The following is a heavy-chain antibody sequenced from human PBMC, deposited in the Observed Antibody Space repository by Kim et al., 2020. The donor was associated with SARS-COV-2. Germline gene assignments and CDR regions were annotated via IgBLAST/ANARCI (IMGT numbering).Heavy chain of an antibody. Sequence: SVKVSCKASGGTFSSYAISWVRQAPGQGLEWMGGIIPIFGTANYAQKFQGRVTITADESTSTAYMELSSLRSEDTAVYYCARRHYDILTGYYDNWFDPWGQGTLVTVSS. CDR1: GGTFSSYA. V-gene: IGHV1-69*13. D-gene: IGHD3-9*01. CDR2: IIPIFGTA. J-gene: IGHJ5*02. CDR3: ARRHYDILTGYYDNWFDP.